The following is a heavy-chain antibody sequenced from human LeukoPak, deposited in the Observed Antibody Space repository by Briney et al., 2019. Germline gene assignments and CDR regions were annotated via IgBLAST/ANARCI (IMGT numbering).Heavy chain of an antibody. J-gene: IGHJ4*02. CDR3: ARDPDSSGWSSIEY. V-gene: IGHV3-74*01. Sequence: GGSLRLSCAASGFTFSRYWMHWVRQAPGKGLVWVSRINSDGRSTNYADSVKGRFTISRDNAKNTLYLQMNSLGAEDTAVYYCARDPDSSGWSSIEYWGQGTLVTVSS. D-gene: IGHD6-19*01. CDR1: GFTFSRYW. CDR2: INSDGRST.